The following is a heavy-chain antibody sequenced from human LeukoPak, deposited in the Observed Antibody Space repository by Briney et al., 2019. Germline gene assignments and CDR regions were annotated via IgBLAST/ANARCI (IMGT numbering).Heavy chain of an antibody. Sequence: GGSLRLSCAPSGFTFSRHGMHWVRQAPDKGLEWVAIISNDGSRKYYAHSVEGRFTISRDNSKNTLYLQMDSLRAENTAVYYCARDRAWNYFDYWGQGTLVTVSS. J-gene: IGHJ4*02. V-gene: IGHV3-30*03. CDR3: ARDRAWNYFDY. CDR2: ISNDGSRK. CDR1: GFTFSRHG. D-gene: IGHD3-3*01.